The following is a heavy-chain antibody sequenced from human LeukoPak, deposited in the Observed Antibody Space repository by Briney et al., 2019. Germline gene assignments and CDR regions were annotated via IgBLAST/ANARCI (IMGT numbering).Heavy chain of an antibody. J-gene: IGHJ4*02. CDR2: IRQDGDEK. V-gene: IGHV3-7*01. CDR1: GFSLSRYW. CDR3: AREGDTSPGLDY. Sequence: PGGSLRLSCTASGFSLSRYWMSWVRQAPGKGLEWVANIRQDGDEKHYVDSVKGRLTISRDNAKNSVYLQMTSLRAEDTAVYFCAREGDTSPGLDYWGQRALVTVSS.